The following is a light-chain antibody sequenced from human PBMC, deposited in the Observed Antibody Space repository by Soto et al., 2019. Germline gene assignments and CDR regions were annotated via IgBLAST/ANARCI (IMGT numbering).Light chain of an antibody. CDR3: QQANSFPWT. Sequence: DLQMTQSPSSVSASVGDRVTLTCRASQGIINWLAWYQQKPGKAPKLLIYAASSLHSGVPSRFSGSGSGTDFTLTISSLQPEDFATYYCQQANSFPWTFGQGTKVEIK. V-gene: IGKV1D-12*01. CDR1: QGIINW. CDR2: AAS. J-gene: IGKJ1*01.